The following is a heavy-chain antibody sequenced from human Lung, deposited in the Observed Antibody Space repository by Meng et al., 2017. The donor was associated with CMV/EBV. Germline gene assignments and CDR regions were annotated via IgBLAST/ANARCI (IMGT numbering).Heavy chain of an antibody. D-gene: IGHD5-24*01. CDR3: ARDWRTGYTHSMDV. CDR1: GFTFSAYK. Sequence: GGSXRLXCAASGFTFSAYKMSWVRQAPGKGLEWAATINPDGSEKYYVESLKGRFTISTDNAKDSLFLQMHSLRAEDTAMYFWARDWRTGYTHSMDVWGQGTTVTVSS. J-gene: IGHJ6*02. V-gene: IGHV3-7*01. CDR2: INPDGSEK.